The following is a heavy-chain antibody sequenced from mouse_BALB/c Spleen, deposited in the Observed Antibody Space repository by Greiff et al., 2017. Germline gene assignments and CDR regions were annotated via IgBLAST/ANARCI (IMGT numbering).Heavy chain of an antibody. CDR1: GYTFTSYW. CDR3: RSTIITPCYFDY. D-gene: IGHD2-4*01. V-gene: IGHV1-5*01. CDR2: IYPGNSDT. Sequence: VQLQQSGTVLARPGASVKMSCKASGYTFTSYWMHWVKQRPGKGLEWIGAIYPGNSDTSYNQKFKGKTKLTAVTSTSTAYMELSSLTNEDSAVYYSRSTIITPCYFDYWGQSTTLTVSS. J-gene: IGHJ2*01.